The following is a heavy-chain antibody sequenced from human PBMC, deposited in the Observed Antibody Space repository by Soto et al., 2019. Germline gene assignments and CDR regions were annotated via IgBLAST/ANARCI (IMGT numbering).Heavy chain of an antibody. CDR1: GGSINYSY. CDR2: ISYTGSA. D-gene: IGHD4-17*01. V-gene: IGHV4-59*01. Sequence: SETLSLTCTVSGGSINYSYWTWIRQPPGKGLEWIGYISYTGSANYNASLKSRLTISVDTSKNQFSLKLSSVTAADTALYYCARVNYGDYYYGMDVWGQGTTVAVSS. CDR3: ARVNYGDYYYGMDV. J-gene: IGHJ6*02.